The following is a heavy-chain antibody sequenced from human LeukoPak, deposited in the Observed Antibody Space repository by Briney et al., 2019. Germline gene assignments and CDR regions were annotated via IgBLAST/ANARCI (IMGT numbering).Heavy chain of an antibody. CDR1: GFSFSSYA. CDR2: TSAGGSVT. Sequence: GGSLRLSCAAPGFSFSSYAMSWVRQAPGKGLEWVSVTSAGGSVTYYADSVKGRFTISRDNSKNTLYLQMNSLRAEDTAVYYCAKDGRDSSGWYRNYYDYWGQGTLVTVSS. D-gene: IGHD6-19*01. J-gene: IGHJ4*02. CDR3: AKDGRDSSGWYRNYYDY. V-gene: IGHV3-23*01.